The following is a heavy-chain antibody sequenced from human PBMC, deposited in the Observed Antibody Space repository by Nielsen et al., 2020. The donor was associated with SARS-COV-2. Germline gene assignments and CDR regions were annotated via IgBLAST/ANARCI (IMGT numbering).Heavy chain of an antibody. CDR1: GFTFSSYG. D-gene: IGHD6-19*01. CDR2: ISYDGSNK. CDR3: AKDIEQRLLVDGYRRFDP. V-gene: IGHV3-30*18. Sequence: GGSLRLSCAASGFTFSSYGMHWVRQAPGKGLEWVAVISYDGSNKYYADSVKGRFTISRDNSKNTLYLQMNSLRAEDTALYYCAKDIEQRLLVDGYRRFDPWGQGTLVTVSS. J-gene: IGHJ5*02.